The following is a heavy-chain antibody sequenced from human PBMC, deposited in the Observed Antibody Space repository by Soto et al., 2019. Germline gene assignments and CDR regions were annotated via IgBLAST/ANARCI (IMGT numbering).Heavy chain of an antibody. CDR1: GDSVSTHSAA. D-gene: IGHD6-19*01. V-gene: IGHV6-1*01. Sequence: QTLSFISAISGDSVSTHSAAWHCIRQSHSGSLEWLGRTYYRSKWYNDYAVSVKSRITINPDTSKNQFSLQLNSVTPEDTAASSCARDRDVYSSGWYYAFDIWGQGTTDTLSS. CDR2: TYYRSKWYN. J-gene: IGHJ3*02. CDR3: ARDRDVYSSGWYYAFDI.